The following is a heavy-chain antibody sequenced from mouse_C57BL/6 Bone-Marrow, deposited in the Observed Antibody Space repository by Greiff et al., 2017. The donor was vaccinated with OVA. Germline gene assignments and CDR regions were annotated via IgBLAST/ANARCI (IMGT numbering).Heavy chain of an antibody. CDR2: IYPGSGST. J-gene: IGHJ3*01. Sequence: VQLQQPGAELVKPGASVKMSCKASGYTFTSYWITWVKQRPGQGLEWIGDIYPGSGSTNYNEKFKSKATLTVDTSSSTAYMQLSSLTSEDSAVYYCARGRLDGYYSPWFAYWGQGTLVTVSA. CDR1: GYTFTSYW. D-gene: IGHD2-3*01. V-gene: IGHV1-55*01. CDR3: ARGRLDGYYSPWFAY.